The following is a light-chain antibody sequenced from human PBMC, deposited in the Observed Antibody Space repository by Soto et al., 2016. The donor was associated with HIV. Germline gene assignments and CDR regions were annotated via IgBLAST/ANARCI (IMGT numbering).Light chain of an antibody. V-gene: IGLV3-21*04. CDR1: NVGSKS. Sequence: SYELTQPPSVSVAPGKTARITCGGNNVGSKSVQWYQQKPGQAPILVIYDDSDRPSGIPERFSGSNSGNTATLTISRVEAGDEADYFCQVWDVSSDHVLFGGGTKLTVL. J-gene: IGLJ2*01. CDR2: DDS. CDR3: QVWDVSSDHVL.